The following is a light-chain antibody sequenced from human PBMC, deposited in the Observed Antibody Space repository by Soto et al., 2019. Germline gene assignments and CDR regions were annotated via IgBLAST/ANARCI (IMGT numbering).Light chain of an antibody. J-gene: IGLJ2*01. CDR2: EVS. V-gene: IGLV2-14*01. Sequence: QSVLTQPASVSGSLGQSITISCTGTSNDVGDYDYVSWFQQHPGKAPRLIISEVSNRPSGVSNRFSGSKSGNTASLTISGLQAADEADYYCSSYTSRDTLVFGGGTKLTVL. CDR1: SNDVGDYDY. CDR3: SSYTSRDTLV.